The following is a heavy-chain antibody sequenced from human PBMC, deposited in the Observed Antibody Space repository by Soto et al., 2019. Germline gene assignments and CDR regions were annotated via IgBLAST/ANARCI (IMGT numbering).Heavy chain of an antibody. CDR2: ISGSGGST. CDR1: GFTFSSYA. CDR3: AKGHGSYYASGPLGAFDI. J-gene: IGHJ3*02. Sequence: EVQLLESGGGLVQPGGSLRLSCAASGFTFSSYAMSWVRQAPGKGLEWVSAISGSGGSTYYADSVKGRFTISRDNSKNTLYLQMNSLRAEDTAVYYCAKGHGSYYASGPLGAFDIWGQGTMVTVSS. D-gene: IGHD1-26*01. V-gene: IGHV3-23*01.